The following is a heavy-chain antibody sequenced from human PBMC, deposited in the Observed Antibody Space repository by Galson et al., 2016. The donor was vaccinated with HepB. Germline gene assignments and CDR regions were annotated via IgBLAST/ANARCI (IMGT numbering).Heavy chain of an antibody. D-gene: IGHD3-22*01. CDR1: AFSFSSYW. J-gene: IGHJ4*02. CDR2: INKDGSEE. CDR3: ARGGWFYYDTNDDAGDF. V-gene: IGHV3-7*05. Sequence: SLRLSCAASAFSFSSYWMTWVRQAPGKGLEWVANINKDGSEENYADSVKGRFTISRDNAKNSLYLQMNGLRAEDTAVYYCARGGWFYYDTNDDAGDFWGQGILVTVSS.